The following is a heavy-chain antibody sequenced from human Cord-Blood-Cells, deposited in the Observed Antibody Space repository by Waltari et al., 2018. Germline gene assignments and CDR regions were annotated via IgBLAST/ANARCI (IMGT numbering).Heavy chain of an antibody. CDR3: ASPQVYDSSGYGAFDI. CDR2: IMTIFGTA. V-gene: IGHV1-69*01. Sequence: QVQLVQSGAEVKKPGSSVKVSCKASGGTFSSYAISWVRQAPGKGLEWMGGIMTIFGTANDEQKFQGRVTITADESTSTAYMELSSLRSEDTAVYYCASPQVYDSSGYGAFDIWGQGTMVTVSS. CDR1: GGTFSSYA. J-gene: IGHJ3*02. D-gene: IGHD3-22*01.